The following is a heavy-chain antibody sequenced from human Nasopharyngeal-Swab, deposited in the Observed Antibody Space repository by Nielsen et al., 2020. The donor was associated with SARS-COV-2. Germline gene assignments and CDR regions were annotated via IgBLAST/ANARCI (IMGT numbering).Heavy chain of an antibody. V-gene: IGHV1-24*01. CDR2: FDPEDGET. Sequence: ASVKVSCKVSGYTLTELSMHWVRQAPGKGLEWMGGFDPEDGETIYAQKFQGRVTMTRDTSTSTVYMELSSLRSEDTAVYYCARDRATVVTPTNWYFDLWGRGTLVTVSS. D-gene: IGHD4-23*01. J-gene: IGHJ2*01. CDR3: ARDRATVVTPTNWYFDL. CDR1: GYTLTELS.